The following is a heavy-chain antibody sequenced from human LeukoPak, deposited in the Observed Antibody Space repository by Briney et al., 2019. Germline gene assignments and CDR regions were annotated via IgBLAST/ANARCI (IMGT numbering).Heavy chain of an antibody. CDR3: ARHEGSSGCVDY. J-gene: IGHJ4*02. Sequence: SETLSLTCTVSGGSISSSSYYWGWIRPPPGKGLEWLGSIYYSGSTYYNPSLKSRVTISVDTSKNQCSLKLSSVTAADTAVYYCARHEGSSGCVDYWGQGTLVTVSS. D-gene: IGHD6-19*01. V-gene: IGHV4-39*01. CDR2: IYYSGST. CDR1: GGSISSSSYY.